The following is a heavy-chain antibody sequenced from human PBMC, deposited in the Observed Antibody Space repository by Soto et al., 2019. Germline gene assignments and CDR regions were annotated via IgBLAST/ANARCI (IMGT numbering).Heavy chain of an antibody. V-gene: IGHV2-5*02. D-gene: IGHD2-15*01. CDR2: IFWDDDK. CDR1: GFSLSTSGVG. CDR3: APRRVLVVAVTRRELGFDP. J-gene: IGHJ5*02. Sequence: QITLKESGPTLVKPTQTLTLTCTFSGFSLSTSGVGVGWIRQSPGKALEWLGFIFWDDDKRYNPSLKSRLTTTIATSKNQGVLTMNNMDPVNTATHYPAPRRVLVVAVTRRELGFDPWGQGTLVTVSS.